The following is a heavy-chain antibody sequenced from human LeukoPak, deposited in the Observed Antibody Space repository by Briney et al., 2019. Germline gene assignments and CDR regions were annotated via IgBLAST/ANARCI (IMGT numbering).Heavy chain of an antibody. CDR2: IYSSGSA. CDR3: QSRYLEWLLEY. D-gene: IGHD3-3*01. J-gene: IGHJ4*02. V-gene: IGHV4-39*01. CDR1: GGSISSGDYY. Sequence: SQTLSLTCTVSGGSISSGDYYWGWIRQPPGKGLEWIGSIYSSGSAYYNPSLKSRVTISVDTSKNQFSLRLSSVTAADTAVYYCQSRYLEWLLEYWGQGTLVTVSS.